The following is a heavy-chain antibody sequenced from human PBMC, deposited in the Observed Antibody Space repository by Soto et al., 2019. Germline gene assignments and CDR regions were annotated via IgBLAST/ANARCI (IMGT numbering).Heavy chain of an antibody. CDR3: AKGDCSSTSCPQVYYYYYMDV. V-gene: IGHV1-46*03. Sequence: ALVKVSCKASGYTFTSYYMHWVRQAPGRGLERMGIINPSGGSTSYAQKFQGRVTMTRDTSTSTVYMELSSLRSEDTAVYYCAKGDCSSTSCPQVYYYYYMDVWGKGTTVTVSS. J-gene: IGHJ6*03. CDR2: INPSGGST. D-gene: IGHD2-2*01. CDR1: GYTFTSYY.